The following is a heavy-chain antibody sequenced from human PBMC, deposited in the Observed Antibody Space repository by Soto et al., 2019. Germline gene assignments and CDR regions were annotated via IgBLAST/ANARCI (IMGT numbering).Heavy chain of an antibody. J-gene: IGHJ4*02. CDR3: ARGGRGIQLFLTFDH. Sequence: ASVKVSGKASGYSFITYVIHWVRQAPGQRLEWMGWINAGNGNTKFSQKFQDRVTITRDTSASTVNMELSSLRSEDTAVYYCARGGRGIQLFLTFDHWGPGTLVTVSS. V-gene: IGHV1-3*01. D-gene: IGHD5-18*01. CDR2: INAGNGNT. CDR1: GYSFITYV.